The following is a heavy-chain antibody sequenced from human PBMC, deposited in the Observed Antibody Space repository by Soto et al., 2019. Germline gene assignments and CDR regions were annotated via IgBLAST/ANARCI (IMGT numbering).Heavy chain of an antibody. CDR2: FDPEDGET. CDR1: GYTLTELS. D-gene: IGHD2-2*01. V-gene: IGHV1-24*01. J-gene: IGHJ6*03. Sequence: ASVKVSCKVSGYTLTELSMHWVRQAPGKGLEWMGGFDPEDGETVYAQKFQGRVTMTEDTSISTAYMELRSLRSDDTAVYYCARVALGYCSSTSCYDGYYYYYMDVWGQGTTVTVSS. CDR3: ARVALGYCSSTSCYDGYYYYYMDV.